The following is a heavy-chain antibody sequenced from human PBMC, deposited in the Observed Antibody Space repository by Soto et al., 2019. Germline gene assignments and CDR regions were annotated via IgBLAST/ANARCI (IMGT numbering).Heavy chain of an antibody. CDR1: GFIFSSYS. Sequence: EVQLVESGGGLVKPGGSLRLSCAASGFIFSSYSMNWVRQAPGKGLEWVSSISPRSDYIYFAASMRGRFTISRDNAQKSLYLQMNNLRAEDTAVYHCARVSGTLERYSDLDYWGQGTLVTVSS. V-gene: IGHV3-21*01. CDR3: ARVSGTLERYSDLDY. D-gene: IGHD1-1*01. J-gene: IGHJ4*02. CDR2: ISPRSDYI.